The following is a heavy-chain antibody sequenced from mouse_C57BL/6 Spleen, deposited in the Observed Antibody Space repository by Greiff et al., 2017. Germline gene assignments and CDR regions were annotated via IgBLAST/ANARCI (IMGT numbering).Heavy chain of an antibody. CDR2: IDPETGGT. CDR1: GYTFTDYE. D-gene: IGHD2-4*01. V-gene: IGHV1-15*01. J-gene: IGHJ4*01. Sequence: QVQLQQSGAELVRPGASVTLSCKASGYTFTDYEMHWVKQTPVHGLEWIGAIDPETGGTADNQKFKGKAILTADKSSSTAYMELRSLTSEDSAVYYCTRRLYYDYPLDYWGQGTSVTVSS. CDR3: TRRLYYDYPLDY.